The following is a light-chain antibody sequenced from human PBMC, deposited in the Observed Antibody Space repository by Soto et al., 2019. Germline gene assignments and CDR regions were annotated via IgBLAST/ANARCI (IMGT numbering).Light chain of an antibody. Sequence: EIVMTQSPATLSVSPGERATLSCRASQSVSSNLAWYQQKPGQAPRLLIYGASTRATGIPDRFSGSGSGTEFTLTIRSLQSEDFAVYYCQQYNNWPPEITFGQGTRLEIK. V-gene: IGKV3-15*01. CDR1: QSVSSN. CDR3: QQYNNWPPEIT. CDR2: GAS. J-gene: IGKJ5*01.